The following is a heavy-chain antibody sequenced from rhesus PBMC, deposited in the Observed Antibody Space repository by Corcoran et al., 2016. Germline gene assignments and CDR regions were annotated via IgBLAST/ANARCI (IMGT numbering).Heavy chain of an antibody. CDR2: IFGSGSST. V-gene: IGHV4-169*02. CDR3: ARDRGYCSSTYCSSGYFDY. CDR1: GGSISSSY. Sequence: QLQLQESGPGLVKPSETLSVTCAVSGGSISSSYWSWIRQAPGKGLEWIGYIFGSGSSTNYTPSLKSRVPRSVDTSKNQLSLKLSSVTTADTAVYYCARDRGYCSSTYCSSGYFDYWGQGVLVTVSS. D-gene: IGHD2-15*01. J-gene: IGHJ4*01.